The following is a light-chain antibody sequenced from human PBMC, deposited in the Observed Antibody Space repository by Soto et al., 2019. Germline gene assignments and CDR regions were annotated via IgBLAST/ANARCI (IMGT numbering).Light chain of an antibody. V-gene: IGLV2-18*02. CDR2: DVT. Sequence: QSVLTQPPSVSGSPGQSVTISCTGTISDAGFYARVSWYQQPPGTAPKLLIYDVTSRPSGVPDRFSGSRSGKTASLTISGLQAEDEADYYCSSYTSSSTYVFGPGTKVTAL. CDR3: SSYTSSSTYV. CDR1: ISDAGFYAR. J-gene: IGLJ1*01.